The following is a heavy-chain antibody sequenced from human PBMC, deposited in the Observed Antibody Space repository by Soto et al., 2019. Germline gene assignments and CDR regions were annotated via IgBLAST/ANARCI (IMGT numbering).Heavy chain of an antibody. J-gene: IGHJ4*02. V-gene: IGHV4-34*01. Sequence: QVQLQQWGAGLLKPSETLSLTCAVYGGSFSGYYWSWIRQPPGKGLEWIGEINHSGSTNYNPSLKNRVTISLVTRKNXFALKLSSVTAADTAVYYCARGGDYVWGSYRSSDYWGQGTLVTVSS. CDR1: GGSFSGYY. CDR2: INHSGST. CDR3: ARGGDYVWGSYRSSDY. D-gene: IGHD3-16*02.